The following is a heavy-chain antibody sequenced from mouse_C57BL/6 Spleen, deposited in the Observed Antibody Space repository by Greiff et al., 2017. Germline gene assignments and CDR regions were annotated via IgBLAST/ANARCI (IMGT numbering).Heavy chain of an antibody. CDR3: ASSYITTDAY. V-gene: IGHV1-80*01. J-gene: IGHJ3*01. Sequence: VQLQQSGAELVKPGASVKISCKASGYAFSSYWMNWLKQRPGKGLEGIGQIYPGDGDTNYNGKFKGKATLTADKSSSTAYMQLSSLTSEDAAVYVCASSYITTDAYWGQGTLVTVSA. CDR1: GYAFSSYW. CDR2: IYPGDGDT. D-gene: IGHD1-1*01.